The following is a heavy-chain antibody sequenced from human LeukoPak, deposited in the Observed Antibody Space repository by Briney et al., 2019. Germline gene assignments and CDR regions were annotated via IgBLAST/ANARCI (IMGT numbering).Heavy chain of an antibody. D-gene: IGHD3-16*01. CDR1: GYTFSSYA. J-gene: IGHJ6*02. CDR3: ARELGYYYYGMDV. Sequence: GGSLRLSCAASGYTFSSYAMHWVRQAPGKGLEWVAVISYDGSNKYYADSVKGRSTISRDNSKNTLYLQMNSLRAEDTAVYYCARELGYYYYGMDVWGQGTTVTVSS. CDR2: ISYDGSNK. V-gene: IGHV3-30-3*01.